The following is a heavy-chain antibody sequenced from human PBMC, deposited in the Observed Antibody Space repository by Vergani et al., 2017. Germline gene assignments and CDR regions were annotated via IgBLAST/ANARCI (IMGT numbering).Heavy chain of an antibody. J-gene: IGHJ6*03. Sequence: QVQLQESGPGLVKPSQTLSLTCTVSGSSMSSVGYYWTWIRQSAGKRLEWIGDILGSGTANYNPSFQGRVSMSVATSTNQFSLTLSSVIATDTAVYYCARRGCQQLVDYYYDYMDVWGKGTTVTVSS. D-gene: IGHD6-13*01. CDR3: ARRGCQQLVDYYYDYMDV. CDR2: ILGSGTA. CDR1: GSSMSSVGYY. V-gene: IGHV4-61*02.